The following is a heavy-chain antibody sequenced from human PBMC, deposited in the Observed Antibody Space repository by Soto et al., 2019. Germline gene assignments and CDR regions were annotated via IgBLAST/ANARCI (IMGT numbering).Heavy chain of an antibody. D-gene: IGHD1-20*01. CDR2: FSYSGSL. J-gene: IGHJ2*01. V-gene: IGHV4-34*01. Sequence: SETLSLTCSVYGGSSRAYHWSWVRQSPGEGLEWIGEFSYSGSLNYNPSLKRRVAVSLDTSTDHFSLTMTSVTAADTGVYFCAGGPRYWSFALWGRGTLVTVSS. CDR3: AGGPRYWSFAL. CDR1: GGSSRAYH.